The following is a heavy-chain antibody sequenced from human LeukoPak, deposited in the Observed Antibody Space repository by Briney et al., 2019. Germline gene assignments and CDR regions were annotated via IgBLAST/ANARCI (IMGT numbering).Heavy chain of an antibody. Sequence: GESLKISCKASGYSFATYWIGWVRQMPGKGPEWMGVIYPGDSDTIYSPSFQGQVTISPDTSITTPYLQWGSLKAPDTAMYYCARSSDYVFDHWGQGTLVTVSS. D-gene: IGHD4-17*01. J-gene: IGHJ4*02. CDR1: GYSFATYW. CDR3: ARSSDYVFDH. CDR2: IYPGDSDT. V-gene: IGHV5-51*01.